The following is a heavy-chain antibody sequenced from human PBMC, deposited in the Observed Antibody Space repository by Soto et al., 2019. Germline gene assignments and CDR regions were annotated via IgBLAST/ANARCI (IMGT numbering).Heavy chain of an antibody. CDR3: AKSDCSSTSCYWLIAEYFQH. CDR2: ISGSGGST. D-gene: IGHD2-2*01. V-gene: IGHV3-23*01. J-gene: IGHJ1*01. CDR1: GFTFSSYA. Sequence: EVQLLESGGGLVQPGGSLRLSCAASGFTFSSYAMSWVRQAPGKGLEWVSAISGSGGSTYYADSVKGRFTISRDNSKNTLYLQMNSLRAEDTAVYYCAKSDCSSTSCYWLIAEYFQHWGQGTLVTVSS.